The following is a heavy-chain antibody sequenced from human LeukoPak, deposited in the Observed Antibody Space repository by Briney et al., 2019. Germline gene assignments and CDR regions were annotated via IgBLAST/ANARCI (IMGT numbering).Heavy chain of an antibody. J-gene: IGHJ4*02. CDR2: IYDSGGST. Sequence: PGGSLRLSCAASGFTFSTYGMNWVRQAPGKGLEWVSVIYDSGGSTFYADSVKGRFTISRDNSKNTLFLQMSGLRAEDTAVYYCARTLKWTLVGLDYWGQGILVTVSS. V-gene: IGHV3-23*01. CDR3: ARTLKWTLVGLDY. D-gene: IGHD1-26*01. CDR1: GFTFSTYG.